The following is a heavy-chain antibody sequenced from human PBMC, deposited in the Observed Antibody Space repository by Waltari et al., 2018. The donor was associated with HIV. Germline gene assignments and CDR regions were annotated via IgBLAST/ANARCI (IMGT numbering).Heavy chain of an antibody. J-gene: IGHJ3*02. D-gene: IGHD2-2*01. CDR2: INTNTGNP. CDR3: ARGGAYAPRAFDI. Sequence: HVHLAHSGYAVKKTGGSGKVSFKESGSTFTRYAMHSVRQAPGQGLEWMGWINTNTGNPTYAQGFTGRFVFSLDTSVSTAYLQISSLKAEDTAVYYCARGGAYAPRAFDIWGQGTMVTVSS. CDR1: GSTFTRYA. V-gene: IGHV7-4-1*02.